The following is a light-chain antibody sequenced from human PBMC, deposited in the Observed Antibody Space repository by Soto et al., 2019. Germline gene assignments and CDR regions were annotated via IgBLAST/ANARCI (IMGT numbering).Light chain of an antibody. V-gene: IGLV2-8*01. CDR2: EVN. Sequence: QSALTQPPSASGSPGQSVAISCTGTSSDVGGYNYVSWYQQHPGKAPKLMIYEVNKRPSGVPDRFSGSKSGNTASLAITGLQADDEADYYCQSYDLRLFYVFGSGTKLTVL. CDR1: SSDVGGYNY. J-gene: IGLJ1*01. CDR3: QSYDLRLFYV.